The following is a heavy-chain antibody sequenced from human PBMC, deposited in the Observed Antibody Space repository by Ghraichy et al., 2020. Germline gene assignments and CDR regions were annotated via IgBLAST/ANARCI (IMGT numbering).Heavy chain of an antibody. Sequence: ASVKVSCKASGYTFTNYGINWVRQAPGQGLEWMGWISPYNRNTHYAQRLQGRVTITTDTSTSTAYMELRSLRSDDTAVYFCARDWSLPGAFDYWGQGTLVTVSS. D-gene: IGHD3-3*01. V-gene: IGHV1-18*01. CDR3: ARDWSLPGAFDY. J-gene: IGHJ4*02. CDR2: ISPYNRNT. CDR1: GYTFTNYG.